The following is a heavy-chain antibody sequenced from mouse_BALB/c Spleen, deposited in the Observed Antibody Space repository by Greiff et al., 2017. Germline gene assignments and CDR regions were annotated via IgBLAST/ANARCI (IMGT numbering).Heavy chain of an antibody. D-gene: IGHD2-3*01. J-gene: IGHJ2*01. CDR3: ARDSSIYDGYDY. V-gene: IGHV2-9*02. Sequence: VQLQESGPGLVQPSQSLSITCTVSGFSLTSYGVHWVRQPPGKGLEWLGVIWAGGSTNYNSALMSRLSISKDNSKSQVFLKMNSLQTDDTAMYYCARDSSIYDGYDYWGQGTTLTVSS. CDR2: IWAGGST. CDR1: GFSLTSYG.